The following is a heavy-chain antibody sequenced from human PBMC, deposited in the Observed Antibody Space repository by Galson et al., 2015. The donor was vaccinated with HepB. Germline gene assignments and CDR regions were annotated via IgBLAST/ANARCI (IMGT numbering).Heavy chain of an antibody. D-gene: IGHD2-15*01. CDR2: IIPIFGTA. CDR1: GGTFSSYA. J-gene: IGHJ3*02. Sequence: SVKVSCKASGGTFSSYAISWVRQAPGQGLEWMGGIIPIFGTANYAQKFQGRVTITADKSTSTAYMELSSLRSEDTAVYYCARARRGGSRPSASDIWGQGTMVTVSS. CDR3: ARARRGGSRPSASDI. V-gene: IGHV1-69*06.